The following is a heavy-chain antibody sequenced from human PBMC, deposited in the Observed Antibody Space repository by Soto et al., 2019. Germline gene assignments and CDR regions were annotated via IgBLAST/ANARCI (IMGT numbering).Heavy chain of an antibody. CDR2: IIPIFGTA. CDR1: GGTFSSYA. Sequence: QVQLVQSGAAVKKPGSSVKVSCKASGGTFSSYAISWVRQAPVQVLEWMGGIIPIFGTANYAQQFQGRVTLTADESTIPADMDLSSLRFDDRAVYYCARGFEYYDFWSGYYMNRAYYYGMDFWGQGTTVTFSS. D-gene: IGHD3-3*01. CDR3: ARGFEYYDFWSGYYMNRAYYYGMDF. V-gene: IGHV1-69*01. J-gene: IGHJ6*02.